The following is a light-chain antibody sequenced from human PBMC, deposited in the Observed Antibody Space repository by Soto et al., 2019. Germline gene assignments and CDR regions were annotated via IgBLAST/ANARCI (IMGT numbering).Light chain of an antibody. J-gene: IGLJ2*01. Sequence: SYVLTQPPSVSVAPGTTAKITCGGDNIGSKSVHWYQQKPGQAPVLFIYYDDVRPSGIPERVSGSNSGNAATLTISGVEAGDEADYYCQVWDNGVVFGGGTKLTVL. CDR2: YDD. CDR3: QVWDNGVV. V-gene: IGLV3-21*04. CDR1: NIGSKS.